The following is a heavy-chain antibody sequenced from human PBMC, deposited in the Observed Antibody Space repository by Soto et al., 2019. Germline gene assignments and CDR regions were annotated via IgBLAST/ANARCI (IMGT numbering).Heavy chain of an antibody. CDR3: ERERGGGYFDY. V-gene: IGHV1-8*01. D-gene: IGHD3-16*01. CDR1: GYTFTSYD. Sequence: QVQLVQSGAEVKKPGASVKVSCKASGYTFTSYDINWVRQATGQGLEWMGWMNPNSDNTGYAQKFQGRLTMTRNTSISTAYMELSSRSSEGTAVYSWERERGGGYFDYWGQGILVTVSS. CDR2: MNPNSDNT. J-gene: IGHJ4*02.